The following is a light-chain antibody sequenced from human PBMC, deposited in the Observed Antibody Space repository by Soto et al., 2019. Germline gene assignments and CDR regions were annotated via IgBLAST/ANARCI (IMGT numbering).Light chain of an antibody. CDR1: QSITSW. CDR2: KAS. J-gene: IGKJ1*01. Sequence: DIQMTQSPSTLSASVGDRVTITCRASQSITSWLAWYQQKPGKAPNLLIYKASSLESGVLSRFSACGSGTEFPLTISSLQPDDFATEYCQRYNTYSWTFGQGNKVEIK. V-gene: IGKV1-5*03. CDR3: QRYNTYSWT.